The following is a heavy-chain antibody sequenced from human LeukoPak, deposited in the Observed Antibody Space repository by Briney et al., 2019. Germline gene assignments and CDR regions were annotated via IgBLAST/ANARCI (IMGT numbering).Heavy chain of an antibody. D-gene: IGHD5-18*01. CDR2: INGYGSST. CDR1: GFTFVSYW. CDR3: ARDAPGNTALDY. V-gene: IGHV3-74*01. Sequence: GGSLRLSCAASGFTFVSYWMHWVRQAPGKGLVWVSRINGYGSSTDFADSVKGRFTISRDDAKNTLYLQMNSLRAEDTAVYYCARDAPGNTALDYWGQGTLVTVSS. J-gene: IGHJ4*02.